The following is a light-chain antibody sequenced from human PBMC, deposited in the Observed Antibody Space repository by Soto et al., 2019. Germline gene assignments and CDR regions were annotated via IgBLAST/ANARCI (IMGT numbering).Light chain of an antibody. V-gene: IGKV3-20*01. CDR3: QQYGSSHGT. CDR2: GAS. J-gene: IGKJ1*01. Sequence: TQSPSSLSASVEDRVIITCRASQSISNHLNWYQQKPGQAPRLLIYGASSRATGIPDRFSGSGSGTDFTLTISRLEPEDFAVYYCQQYGSSHGTFGQGTKVDIK. CDR1: QSISNH.